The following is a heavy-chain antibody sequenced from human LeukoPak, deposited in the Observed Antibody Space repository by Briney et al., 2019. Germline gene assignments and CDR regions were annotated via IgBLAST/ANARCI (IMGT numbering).Heavy chain of an antibody. CDR3: ARDGFRSRSGGFDY. D-gene: IGHD2-15*01. V-gene: IGHV3-21*01. CDR2: ISSSSSYI. J-gene: IGHJ4*02. Sequence: GGSLRLSCAASGFTFSSYSMNWVRRAPGKGLEWVSSISSSSSYIYYADSVKGRFTISRDNAKNSLYLQMNSLRAEDTAVYYCARDGFRSRSGGFDYWGQGTLVTVSS. CDR1: GFTFSSYS.